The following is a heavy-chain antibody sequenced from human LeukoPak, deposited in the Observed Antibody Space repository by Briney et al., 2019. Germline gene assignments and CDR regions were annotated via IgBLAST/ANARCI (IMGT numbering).Heavy chain of an antibody. CDR2: IYHSGST. V-gene: IGHV4-4*02. CDR3: ARGPDYYFDY. D-gene: IGHD3-3*01. CDR1: GGSISSSNW. Sequence: SETLSLTCAVSGGSISSSNWWSWVRQPPGKGLEWIGEIYHSGSTNYNPSLKSRVTISVDKSENQFSLKLSSVTAADTAVYYCARGPDYYFDYWGQGTLVTVSS. J-gene: IGHJ4*02.